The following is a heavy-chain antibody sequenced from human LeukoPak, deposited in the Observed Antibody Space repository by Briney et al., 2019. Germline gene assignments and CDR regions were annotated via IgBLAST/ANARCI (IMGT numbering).Heavy chain of an antibody. J-gene: IGHJ6*02. CDR3: ARDQSPPNYYDSSGYEAYGMDV. CDR1: GYTFTSNY. D-gene: IGHD3-22*01. CDR2: IYPRDGST. Sequence: VASVTVSCKASGYTFTSNYIHWVRQAPGQGLEWMGMIYPRDGSTSYAQKFQGRVTITADESTSTAYMELSSLRSEDTAVYYCARDQSPPNYYDSSGYEAYGMDVWGQGTTVTVSS. V-gene: IGHV1-46*01.